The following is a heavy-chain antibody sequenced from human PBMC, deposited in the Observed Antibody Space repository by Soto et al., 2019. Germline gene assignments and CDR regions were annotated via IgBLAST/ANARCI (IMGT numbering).Heavy chain of an antibody. D-gene: IGHD6-6*01. Sequence: QVQLQESGPGLVKPSQTLSLTCTVSGGSISSGDYYWSWLRQPPGKGLEWIGYIYYSGSTYYNPSLTSRVTISVDTSKNQFSLELGSVTAADTAVYYCARRRGMGSSRWVVGNWFDPWGQGSLVTFSA. CDR1: GGSISSGDYY. V-gene: IGHV4-30-4*01. CDR2: IYYSGST. CDR3: ARRRGMGSSRWVVGNWFDP. J-gene: IGHJ5*02.